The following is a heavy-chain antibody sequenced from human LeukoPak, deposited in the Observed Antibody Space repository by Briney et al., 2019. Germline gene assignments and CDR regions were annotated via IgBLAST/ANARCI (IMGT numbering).Heavy chain of an antibody. CDR2: TYYRSKCYN. V-gene: IGHV6-1*01. Sequence: SQTLSLTCAISGDSVSSQSATWNWIRQSPSRGLEWLGRTYYRSKCYNDYAISVKVRITITPDTPKNKFYLTLKSGTPDDRSVYYCARDHWYDILSFWGQGSLVTVSS. J-gene: IGHJ4*02. D-gene: IGHD3-9*01. CDR1: GDSVSSQSAT. CDR3: ARDHWYDILSF.